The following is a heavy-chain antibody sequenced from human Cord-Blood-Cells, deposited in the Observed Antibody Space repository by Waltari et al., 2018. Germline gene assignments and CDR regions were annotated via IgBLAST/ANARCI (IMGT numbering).Heavy chain of an antibody. V-gene: IGHV4-34*01. D-gene: IGHD6-19*01. CDR3: ARTGYSSGWSDAFDI. Sequence: QVQLQQWGAGLLKPSETLSLTCAVYGGSFSGYYWSWIRQPPGKGLEWIGEINHSGSTNYNPPLKSRATISVDTSKNQFSLKLSSVTAADTAVYYCARTGYSSGWSDAFDIWGQGTMVTVSS. J-gene: IGHJ3*02. CDR2: INHSGST. CDR1: GGSFSGYY.